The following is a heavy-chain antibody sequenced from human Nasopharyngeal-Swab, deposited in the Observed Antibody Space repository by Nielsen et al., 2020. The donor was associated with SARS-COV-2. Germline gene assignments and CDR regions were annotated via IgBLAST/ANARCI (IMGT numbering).Heavy chain of an antibody. CDR3: AKNRWGSSGWFEIDY. CDR1: GFTFSNYN. J-gene: IGHJ4*02. V-gene: IGHV3-23*01. D-gene: IGHD6-19*01. Sequence: GESLKISCVASGFTFSNYNINWVRQAPGKGLEWVSVFSGSGGSTYYADSVKGRFTISGDNSKNTLYLQMNSLRAEDTAVYYCAKNRWGSSGWFEIDYWGQGTLVTVSS. CDR2: FSGSGGST.